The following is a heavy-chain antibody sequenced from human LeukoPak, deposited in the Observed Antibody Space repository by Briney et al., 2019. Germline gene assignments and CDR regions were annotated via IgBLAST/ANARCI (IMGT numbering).Heavy chain of an antibody. CDR1: GDTFTNYY. CDR2: INPSGSST. V-gene: IGHV1-46*01. Sequence: GASVKVSCKASGDTFTNYYIHWVRQAPGQGLEWMGIINPSGSSTSYAQKFQGRVTMTRDTSTSTVNMEMRSLRSDDTAVYYCARGRKYRSSHNWFDPWGQGTLVTVSS. J-gene: IGHJ5*02. CDR3: ARGRKYRSSHNWFDP. D-gene: IGHD6-13*01.